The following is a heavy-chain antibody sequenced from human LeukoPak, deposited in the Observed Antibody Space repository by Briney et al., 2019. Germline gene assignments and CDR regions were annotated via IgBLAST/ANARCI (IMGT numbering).Heavy chain of an antibody. D-gene: IGHD2-15*01. CDR2: IYDSGST. CDR1: GASIRSGDYY. CDR3: ARDCSGGSCYGAFDT. Sequence: SQTLSLTCTVSGASIRSGDYYWSWIRQPPGKGLEWIGYIYDSGSTYYNPSLKSRITISVDTSENRFSLKLSSVTATDTAVYYCARDCSGGSCYGAFDTWGQGTMVTVSS. J-gene: IGHJ3*02. V-gene: IGHV4-30-4*01.